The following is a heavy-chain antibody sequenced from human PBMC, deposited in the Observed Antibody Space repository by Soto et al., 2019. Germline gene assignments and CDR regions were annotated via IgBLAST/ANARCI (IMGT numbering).Heavy chain of an antibody. V-gene: IGHV1-69*02. D-gene: IGHD2-15*01. CDR3: ARRSTVVVAATEAFDY. J-gene: IGHJ4*02. CDR2: IIPILGIA. Sequence: QVQLVQSGAEVKKPGSSVKVSCKASGGTFSTYTISWVRQAPGQGLEWMGRIIPILGIANYAQKFQGRVTITAAKSTSTAYMEMSSLRSEDTAVYYCARRSTVVVAATEAFDYWGQGTLVTVSS. CDR1: GGTFSTYT.